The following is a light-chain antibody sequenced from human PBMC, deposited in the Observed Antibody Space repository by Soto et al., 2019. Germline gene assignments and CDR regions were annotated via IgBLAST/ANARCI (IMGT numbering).Light chain of an antibody. Sequence: QSSLSQPASVSGSPVQSITISCTGTISDVCGFNFFSWYQQHRGKSPRLMIYEVTYRPSGGSSRFSGSKSGHTASLTISGLQAEDEDDYYCSSFTSYTXHYVVGTWTKVXV. CDR1: ISDVCGFNF. J-gene: IGLJ1*01. CDR3: SSFTSYTXHYV. CDR2: EVT. V-gene: IGLV2-14*03.